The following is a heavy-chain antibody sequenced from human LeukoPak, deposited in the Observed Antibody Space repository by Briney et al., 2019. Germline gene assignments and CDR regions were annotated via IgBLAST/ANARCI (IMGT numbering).Heavy chain of an antibody. D-gene: IGHD5-18*01. Sequence: GGSLRLSCAASGFTASSNYMSWVRQAPGEGLEWVSVIYSGGSTYYADSVKGRFTISRDNSKNTLYLQMNSLRAEDTAVYYCARDAPDTAMVTHFDYWGQGTLVTVSS. CDR3: ARDAPDTAMVTHFDY. J-gene: IGHJ4*02. CDR1: GFTASSNY. CDR2: IYSGGST. V-gene: IGHV3-66*01.